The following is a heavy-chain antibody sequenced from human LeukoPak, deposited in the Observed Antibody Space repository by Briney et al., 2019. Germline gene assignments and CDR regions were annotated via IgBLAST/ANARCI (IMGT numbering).Heavy chain of an antibody. CDR2: ISYDGSNK. D-gene: IGHD5-18*01. CDR3: ARGFMRSYGFGYYYYMDV. Sequence: RGSLRLSCAASGFTFSTYAMHWVRQAPGKVLEWVAVISYDGSNKYYADSVKGRFTISRANSKNTLYLQMNSLRAEDTAVYYCARGFMRSYGFGYYYYMDVWGKGTTVTVSS. V-gene: IGHV3-30*04. CDR1: GFTFSTYA. J-gene: IGHJ6*03.